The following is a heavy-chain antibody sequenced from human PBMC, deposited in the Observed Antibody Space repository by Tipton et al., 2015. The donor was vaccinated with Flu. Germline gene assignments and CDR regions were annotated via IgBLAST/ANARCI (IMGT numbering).Heavy chain of an antibody. D-gene: IGHD3-3*01. V-gene: IGHV4-59*02. CDR3: ARELRFLEGSMDV. J-gene: IGHJ6*02. Sequence: TLSLTYTVSGGSVSSNYWIWIRQFPGKGLEWIGFIFYRGTTNYNPSLKSRVSISSDTPKNEFSLKLTSVTAADTAVYYCARELRFLEGSMDVWGQGATVTVSS. CDR1: GGSVSSNY. CDR2: IFYRGTT.